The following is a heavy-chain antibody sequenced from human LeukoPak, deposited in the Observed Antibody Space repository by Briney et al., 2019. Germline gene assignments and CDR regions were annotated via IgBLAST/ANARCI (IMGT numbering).Heavy chain of an antibody. CDR1: GYTFTSYG. CDR3: ARDRYCGGDCSFDY. Sequence: ASVEVSCKASGYTFTSYGISWVRQAPGQGLEWMGWISAYNGNTNYAQKLQGRVTMTTDTSTSTAYMELRSLRSDDTAVYYCARDRYCGGDCSFDYWGQGTLVTVSS. D-gene: IGHD2-21*02. J-gene: IGHJ4*02. V-gene: IGHV1-18*01. CDR2: ISAYNGNT.